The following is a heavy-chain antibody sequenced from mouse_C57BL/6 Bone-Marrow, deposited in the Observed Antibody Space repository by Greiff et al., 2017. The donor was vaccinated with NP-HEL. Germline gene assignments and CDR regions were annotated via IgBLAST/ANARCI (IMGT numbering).Heavy chain of an antibody. V-gene: IGHV5-15*01. J-gene: IGHJ1*03. CDR3: ARRGYYGYYWYFDV. Sequence: EVNVVESGGGLVQPGGSLKLSCAASGFTFSDYGMAWVRQAPRKGPEWVAFISNLAYSIYYADTVTGRFTISRENAKNTLYLEMSSLRSEDTAMYYCARRGYYGYYWYFDVWGTGTTVTVSS. D-gene: IGHD2-2*01. CDR1: GFTFSDYG. CDR2: ISNLAYSI.